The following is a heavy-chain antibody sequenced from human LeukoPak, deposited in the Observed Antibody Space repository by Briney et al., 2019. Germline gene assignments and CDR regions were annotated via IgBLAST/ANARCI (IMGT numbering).Heavy chain of an antibody. D-gene: IGHD5-18*01. CDR3: AGSYGYGKGAFDI. Sequence: GESLKISCKGSGYSFTNHWIGWVRQMPGKGLKWMGIIYPGDSDTRYSPSFQGQVTISADKSISTAYLQWSSLKASDTAMYYCAGSYGYGKGAFDIWGQGTMVTVSS. CDR1: GYSFTNHW. J-gene: IGHJ3*02. V-gene: IGHV5-51*01. CDR2: IYPGDSDT.